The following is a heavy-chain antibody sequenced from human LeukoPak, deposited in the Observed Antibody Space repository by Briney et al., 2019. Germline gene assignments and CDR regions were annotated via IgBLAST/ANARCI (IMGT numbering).Heavy chain of an antibody. Sequence: SETLSLTCAVYGGSFSGYYWSWIRQPPGKGLEWIGEINRSGSTNYNPSLKSRVTISVDTSKNQFSLKLSSVTAADTAVYYCARDSSSSGFDPWGQGTLVTVSS. CDR3: ARDSSSSGFDP. V-gene: IGHV4-34*01. J-gene: IGHJ5*02. CDR1: GGSFSGYY. CDR2: INRSGST. D-gene: IGHD6-6*01.